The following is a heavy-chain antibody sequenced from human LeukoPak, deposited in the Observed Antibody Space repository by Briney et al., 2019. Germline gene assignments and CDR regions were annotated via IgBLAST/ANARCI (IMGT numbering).Heavy chain of an antibody. J-gene: IGHJ6*02. V-gene: IGHV4-4*07. CDR2: IYTSGST. D-gene: IGHD6-6*01. Sequence: PSETLSLTCTGSSGSISSYYWSWIRQPAGKGLEWIGRIYTSGSTNYNPSLKSRVTMSVDTSKNQFSLKLSSVTAADTAVYYCAREWASSSKRYYYYYGMDVWGQGTTVTVSS. CDR1: SGSISSYY. CDR3: AREWASSSKRYYYYYGMDV.